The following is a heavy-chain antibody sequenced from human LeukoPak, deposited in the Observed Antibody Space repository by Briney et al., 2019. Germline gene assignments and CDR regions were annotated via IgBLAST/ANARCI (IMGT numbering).Heavy chain of an antibody. D-gene: IGHD3-22*01. CDR3: ARASNYYDSSGYWSAYYYYYYMDV. CDR1: GGTFSSYA. Sequence: SVKVSCKASGGTFSSYAISWVRQAPGQGLEWMGGIIPIFGTANYAQKFQGRVTITADKSTSTAYMELSSLRSEDTAVYYCARASNYYDSSGYWSAYYYYYYMDVWGKGTTVTVSS. J-gene: IGHJ6*03. V-gene: IGHV1-69*06. CDR2: IIPIFGTA.